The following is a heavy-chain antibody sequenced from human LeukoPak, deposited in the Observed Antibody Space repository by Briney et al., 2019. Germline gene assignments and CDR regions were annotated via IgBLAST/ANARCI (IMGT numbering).Heavy chain of an antibody. CDR3: AINTAMVSYYYYYYMDV. J-gene: IGHJ6*03. V-gene: IGHV1-69*05. Sequence: SVKVSCKASGGTFSSYAISWVRQAPGQGLEWMGGIIPIFGTANYAQKSQGRVTITTDESTSTAYMELSSLRSEDTAVYYCAINTAMVSYYYYYYMDVWGKGTTVTVSS. CDR1: GGTFSSYA. D-gene: IGHD5-18*01. CDR2: IIPIFGTA.